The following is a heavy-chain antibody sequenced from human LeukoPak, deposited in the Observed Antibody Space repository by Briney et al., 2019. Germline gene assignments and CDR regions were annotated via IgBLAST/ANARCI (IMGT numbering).Heavy chain of an antibody. Sequence: GGSLRLSCAASGFTFSSYAMSWVRQAPGKGLEWVSAISGSGGSTYYADSVKGRFNISRDNSKNTLYLQMNSLRAEDTAVYYCAKDVSYGDYPFVFDYWGQGTLVTVSS. V-gene: IGHV3-23*01. D-gene: IGHD4-17*01. CDR2: ISGSGGST. CDR3: AKDVSYGDYPFVFDY. CDR1: GFTFSSYA. J-gene: IGHJ4*02.